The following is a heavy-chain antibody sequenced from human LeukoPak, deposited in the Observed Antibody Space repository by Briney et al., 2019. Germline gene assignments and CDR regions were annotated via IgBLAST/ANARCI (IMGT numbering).Heavy chain of an antibody. CDR1: GFTVSDNY. D-gene: IGHD5-24*01. CDR2: ITGSGGVT. CDR3: AKVQEMSTVLPPFHY. Sequence: GASLRLSCAASGFTVSDNYMSWVRQAPGKGLEWVSAITGSGGVTYYADSVKGRFTISRDNSKYTLYLQVSSLRAADTALYYCAKVQEMSTVLPPFHYWGQGTLVTVPS. J-gene: IGHJ4*02. V-gene: IGHV3-23*01.